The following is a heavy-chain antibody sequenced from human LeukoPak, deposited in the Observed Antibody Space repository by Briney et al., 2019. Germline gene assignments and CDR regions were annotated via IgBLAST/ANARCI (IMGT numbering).Heavy chain of an antibody. CDR2: ISNGGGTI. CDR1: GFTFTSYV. Sequence: GGSLRLSCVTSGFTFTSYVFNWVRQAPGKGLEWVSYISNGGGTIYYADSVKGRFTISRDNAKNSVFLQMNTLRAEDTAVYYCARDSYMFGSDYWGQGTLVTVSS. J-gene: IGHJ4*02. D-gene: IGHD3-10*02. V-gene: IGHV3-48*03. CDR3: ARDSYMFGSDY.